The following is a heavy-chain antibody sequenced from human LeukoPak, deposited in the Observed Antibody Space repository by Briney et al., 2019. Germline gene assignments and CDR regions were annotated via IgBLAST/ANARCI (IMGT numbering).Heavy chain of an antibody. D-gene: IGHD2-21*02. CDR2: IYTGGST. CDR1: GGSISDYS. V-gene: IGHV4-4*07. CDR3: ARGTLRGRVTYYFDY. J-gene: IGHJ4*02. Sequence: PSETLSLTCTVSGGSISDYSWTWIRQPAGKGLEWIGRIYTGGSTNYNPSLTSRGTMSVDTSKNQFSLNLSSVTAADTAVYYCARGTLRGRVTYYFDYWGQGALVTVSS.